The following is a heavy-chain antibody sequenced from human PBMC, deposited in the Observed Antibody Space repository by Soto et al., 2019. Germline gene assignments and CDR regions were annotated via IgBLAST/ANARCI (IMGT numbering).Heavy chain of an antibody. CDR1: GFTFSSYS. D-gene: IGHD3-22*01. CDR2: SRNKDNSYNT. CDR3: TINYYDTSGYSIDI. J-gene: IGHJ3*02. Sequence: EVQLVESGGGLVKPGGSLRLSCAASGFTFSSYSMNWVRQAPGKGLEWVGRSRNKDNSYNTEYAASVKGRFTLSRDDSKSSLYLQMNSLKTEDTAVYYCTINYYDTSGYSIDIWGQGTMVTVSS. V-gene: IGHV3-72*01.